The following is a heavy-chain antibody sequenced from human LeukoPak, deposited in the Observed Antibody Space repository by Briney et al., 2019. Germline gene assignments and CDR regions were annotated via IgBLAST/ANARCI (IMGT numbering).Heavy chain of an antibody. D-gene: IGHD3-22*01. V-gene: IGHV3-48*03. CDR1: GFTFSSYE. CDR3: ARIGKFDTAGYYYKDDAFDI. J-gene: IGHJ3*02. Sequence: GGSLRLSCAASGFTFSSYEMNWVRQAPGKGLEWVSYIGTGGSIIFYADSVKGRFTISRDNAENSLYLQMNGLRAEDTAVYYCARIGKFDTAGYYYKDDAFDIWGQGTMVTVSS. CDR2: IGTGGSII.